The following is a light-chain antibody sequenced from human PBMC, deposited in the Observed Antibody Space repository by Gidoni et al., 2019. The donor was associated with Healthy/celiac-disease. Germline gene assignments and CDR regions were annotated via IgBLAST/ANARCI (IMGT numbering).Light chain of an antibody. J-gene: IGKJ2*03. CDR3: QQYYSYPYR. CDR1: QGISSY. CDR2: AAS. V-gene: IGKV1-8*01. Sequence: AIRMTQSPSSFSASTGDRVTITCRASQGISSYLAWYQQKPGKAPKLLIYAASTLQSGVPSRFSGSGSGTDFTLTISCLQSEDFATYYCQQYYSYPYRFGQGTKLEIK.